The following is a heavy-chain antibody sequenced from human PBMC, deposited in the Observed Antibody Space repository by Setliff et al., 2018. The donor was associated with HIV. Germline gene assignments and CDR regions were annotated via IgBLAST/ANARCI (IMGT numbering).Heavy chain of an antibody. CDR1: GGSISSSSYY. J-gene: IGHJ3*01. D-gene: IGHD2-21*02. Sequence: PSETLSLTCTVSGGSISSSSYYWGWIRQPPGKGLEWIGSLYYSGSTYYNPSLKSRVTMSVDTSKNQFSLKLSSVTAADTAVYYCARRIAPGWWGGNSGDAFDLWGHGTMVTVSS. CDR2: LYYSGST. V-gene: IGHV4-39*01. CDR3: ARRIAPGWWGGNSGDAFDL.